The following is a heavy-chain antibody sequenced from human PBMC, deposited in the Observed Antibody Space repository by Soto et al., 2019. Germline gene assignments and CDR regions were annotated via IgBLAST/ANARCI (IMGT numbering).Heavy chain of an antibody. D-gene: IGHD2-8*01. J-gene: IGHJ6*02. CDR2: ISYDGSNK. Sequence: GGSLRLCCAASGFTFSSYGMHWVRQAPGKGLEWVAVISYDGSNKYYADSVKGRFTISRDNSKNTLYLQMNSLRAEDTAVYYCAKEGAGYCTNCLRYPPPPYGIHFRGQATTVT. CDR3: AKEGAGYCTNCLRYPPPPYGIHF. CDR1: GFTFSSYG. V-gene: IGHV3-30*18.